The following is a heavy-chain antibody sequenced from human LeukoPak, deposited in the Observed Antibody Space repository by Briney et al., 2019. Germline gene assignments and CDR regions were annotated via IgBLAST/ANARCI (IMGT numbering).Heavy chain of an antibody. V-gene: IGHV3-23*01. J-gene: IGHJ4*02. CDR3: AKDPRQSDILTGYNDY. Sequence: PGGTLRLSCAASGFTFSSYGMSWVRQAPGKGLEWVSAISGSGGSTYYADSVKGRFTISRDNSKNTLYLQMNSLRAEDTAVYYCAKDPRQSDILTGYNDYWGQGTLVTVSS. D-gene: IGHD3-9*01. CDR1: GFTFSSYG. CDR2: ISGSGGST.